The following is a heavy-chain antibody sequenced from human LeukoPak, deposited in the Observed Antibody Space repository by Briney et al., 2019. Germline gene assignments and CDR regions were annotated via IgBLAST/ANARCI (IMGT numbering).Heavy chain of an antibody. CDR3: ARDLVTVTKGFDI. CDR1: DDSFSSHY. J-gene: IGHJ3*02. Sequence: KPSETLSLTCAVSDDSFSSHYWTWIRQPPGKGLEWIEYISYIGSTNHNPSLKSRVTISIDTSKNQFSLKLSSVTAADTAVYYCARDLVTVTKGFDIWGQGTMVSVSS. D-gene: IGHD4-17*01. V-gene: IGHV4-59*11. CDR2: ISYIGST.